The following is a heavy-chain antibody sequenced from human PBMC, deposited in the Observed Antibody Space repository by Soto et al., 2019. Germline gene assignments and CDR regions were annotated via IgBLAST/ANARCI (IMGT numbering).Heavy chain of an antibody. CDR3: AKELAYCGGDCYSAFDI. V-gene: IGHV3-43*02. J-gene: IGHJ3*02. CDR1: GFTFDDYA. CDR2: ISGDGGST. D-gene: IGHD2-21*02. Sequence: GGSLRLSCAASGFTFDDYAMHWVRQAPGKGLEWVSLISGDGGSTYYADSVKGRFTISRDNSKNSLYLQMNSLRTEDTALYYCAKELAYCGGDCYSAFDIWGQGTMVTVSS.